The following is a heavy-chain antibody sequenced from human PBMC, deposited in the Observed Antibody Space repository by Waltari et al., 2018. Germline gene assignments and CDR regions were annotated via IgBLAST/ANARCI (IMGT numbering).Heavy chain of an antibody. CDR3: ARVPAVGRYYFES. CDR1: GDTFSSYT. CDR2: IIPSIDLT. V-gene: IGHV1-69*12. D-gene: IGHD6-19*01. Sequence: QVQLVQSGAEVKRPGSSVRVSCKASGDTFSSYTVSWVRQAPGQGLGWMGGIIPSIDLTDYAQKFQGRVTLTADESTTTAYMELRSLRSEDTAIYYCARVPAVGRYYFESWGQGTLLTVSP. J-gene: IGHJ4*02.